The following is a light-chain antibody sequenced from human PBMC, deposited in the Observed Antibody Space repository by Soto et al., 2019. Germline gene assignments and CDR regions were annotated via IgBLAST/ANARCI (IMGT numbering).Light chain of an antibody. CDR1: QSVSSSY. CDR2: AAS. J-gene: IGKJ1*01. V-gene: IGKV3-20*01. CDR3: QQYDTSPRT. Sequence: EIVLTQSPGTLSLSPGERATLSCRASQSVSSSYLAWYRQKPGQAPRILIYAASSRATGIPDRFIGSGSGTDFTLTISRLEPEDFAVYYCQQYDTSPRTFGRGTKVE.